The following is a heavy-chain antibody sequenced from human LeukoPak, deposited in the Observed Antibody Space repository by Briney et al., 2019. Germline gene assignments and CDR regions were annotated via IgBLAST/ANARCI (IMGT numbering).Heavy chain of an antibody. Sequence: GGSLRLSCAASGFGVSVNYMSWVRQAPGKGLEWVSVLYASGITKYADSVKGRFTISRDTSDNTLNLQMNDLGAEDSAVYYCAAKGNGYTGIYVFAHWGQGTLVTVSS. CDR1: GFGVSVNY. J-gene: IGHJ4*02. V-gene: IGHV3-66*01. CDR2: LYASGIT. D-gene: IGHD1-26*01. CDR3: AAKGNGYTGIYVFAH.